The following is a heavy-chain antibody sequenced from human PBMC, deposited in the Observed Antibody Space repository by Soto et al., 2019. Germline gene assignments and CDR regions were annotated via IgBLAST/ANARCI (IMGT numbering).Heavy chain of an antibody. Sequence: HPVGSLRLSCAASGFTFSIYWMHWVRQAPGQGLMWVSRINSDGSSTNYADSVKGRFTISRDNAKNTLYLQVNSLRAEDTAVYYCARVPLLLLGATDYFDYWGQGALVTVSS. CDR3: ARVPLLLLGATDYFDY. CDR2: INSDGSST. D-gene: IGHD1-26*01. CDR1: GFTFSIYW. V-gene: IGHV3-74*01. J-gene: IGHJ4*02.